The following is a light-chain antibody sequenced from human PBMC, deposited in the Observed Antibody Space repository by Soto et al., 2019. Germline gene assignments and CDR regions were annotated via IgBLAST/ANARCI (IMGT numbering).Light chain of an antibody. CDR3: SAFTGTTYA. CDR2: DVS. Sequence: QSALTQPASVSGAPGQSITISCTGTSSDVGGNKYVSWYQQYPGKAPKLMICDVSNRPSGVSNRFSGSKSGNMASLTISGLQAEDEADYYCSAFTGTTYAFGTGTKVTVL. J-gene: IGLJ1*01. V-gene: IGLV2-14*01. CDR1: SSDVGGNKY.